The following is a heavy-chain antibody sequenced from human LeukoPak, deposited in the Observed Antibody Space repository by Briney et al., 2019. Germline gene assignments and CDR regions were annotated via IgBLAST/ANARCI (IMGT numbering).Heavy chain of an antibody. CDR3: ARESGNYARIIDY. Sequence: PAETLSLTCTVSGGSISSYYWSWLRQPPGKGLEWGGYIYYSGSTNYNPSLKSRVTISVDTSKNQFSLKLSSVTAADTAVYYCARESGNYARIIDYWGQGTLVTVSS. D-gene: IGHD4-11*01. CDR2: IYYSGST. V-gene: IGHV4-59*01. CDR1: GGSISSYY. J-gene: IGHJ4*02.